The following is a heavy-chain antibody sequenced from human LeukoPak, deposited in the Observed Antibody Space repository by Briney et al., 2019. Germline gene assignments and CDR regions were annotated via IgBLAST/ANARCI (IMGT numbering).Heavy chain of an antibody. CDR3: ARQIAVAGKAGF. V-gene: IGHV4-4*07. CDR2: IYTTGST. J-gene: IGHJ4*02. Sequence: SETLSLTCTVSGGFLSSYYWPWIRQPAGKGLEGIGRIYTTGSTNYNPSLNSRVTMSVDTSKNQFSLKLSSVTAADTAVYYCARQIAVAGKAGFWGQGTLVTVSS. CDR1: GGFLSSYY. D-gene: IGHD6-19*01.